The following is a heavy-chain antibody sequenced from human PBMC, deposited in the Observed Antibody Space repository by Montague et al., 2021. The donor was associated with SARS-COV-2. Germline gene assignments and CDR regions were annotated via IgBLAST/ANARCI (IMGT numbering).Heavy chain of an antibody. J-gene: IGHJ4*02. CDR3: ARDLLEAGGKDY. CDR2: IYSGGST. D-gene: IGHD3-16*01. CDR1: GFTVSSNY. V-gene: IGHV3-53*01. Sequence: SLRLSCAASGFTVSSNYMSWVRQAPGKGLEWVSLIYSGGSTFYAASVKGRFTISRDNSKNTLYLQMNSLRAEDTAVYYCARDLLEAGGKDYWGQGALVTVSS.